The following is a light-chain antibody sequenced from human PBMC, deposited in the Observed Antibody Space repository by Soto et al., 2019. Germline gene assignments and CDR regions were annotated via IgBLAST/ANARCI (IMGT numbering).Light chain of an antibody. CDR3: MQALQTRT. CDR2: LGS. CDR1: QSLLHSNGYNY. V-gene: IGKV2-28*01. J-gene: IGKJ1*01. Sequence: RAALSLTVTPGEPASISCRSSQSLLHSNGYNYLDWYLQKPGQSPQLLIYLGSNRASGVPDRFSGSGSGTDFTLKMTRVEAEDVCVSYCMQALQTRTFGQGTKVDIK.